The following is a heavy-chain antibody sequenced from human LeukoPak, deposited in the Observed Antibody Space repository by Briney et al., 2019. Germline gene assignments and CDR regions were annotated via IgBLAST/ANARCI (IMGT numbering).Heavy chain of an antibody. D-gene: IGHD4-17*01. J-gene: IGHJ4*02. Sequence: SVNVSCTASGFTFTSSAVQWVRQARGQRLEWIGWIVVGSGNTNYAQKFQERVTITRDMSTSTAYMELSSLRSEDTAVYYCAADPYDYGDYVLGYWGQGTLVTVSS. CDR2: IVVGSGNT. CDR3: AADPYDYGDYVLGY. V-gene: IGHV1-58*01. CDR1: GFTFTSSA.